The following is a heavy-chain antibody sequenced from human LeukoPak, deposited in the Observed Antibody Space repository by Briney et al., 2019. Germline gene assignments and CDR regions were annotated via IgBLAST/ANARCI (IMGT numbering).Heavy chain of an antibody. CDR2: IYYSGST. Sequence: KPSETLSLTCTVSGGSISSGDYYWSWIRQPPGKGLEWIGYIYYSGSTYYNPSLKSRVTISVDTSKNQFSLKLSSVTAADTAVYYCARDLTTIVGASTWGQGTLVTVSS. CDR1: GGSISSGDYY. D-gene: IGHD1-26*01. CDR3: ARDLTTIVGAST. J-gene: IGHJ5*02. V-gene: IGHV4-30-4*08.